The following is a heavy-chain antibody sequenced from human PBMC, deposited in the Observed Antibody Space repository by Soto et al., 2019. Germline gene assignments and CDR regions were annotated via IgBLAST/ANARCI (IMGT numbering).Heavy chain of an antibody. Sequence: SLRLSCAASGFSFSIYGMHWVRQAPGKGLEWVAVISSDGSNKYYADSVKGRFTFSRDNSKNTLYLQMNSLRADDTAIYYCAKQGEVSGDFDHWGQGTLVTVSS. CDR3: AKQGEVSGDFDH. CDR2: ISSDGSNK. CDR1: GFSFSIYG. D-gene: IGHD3-16*01. J-gene: IGHJ4*02. V-gene: IGHV3-30*18.